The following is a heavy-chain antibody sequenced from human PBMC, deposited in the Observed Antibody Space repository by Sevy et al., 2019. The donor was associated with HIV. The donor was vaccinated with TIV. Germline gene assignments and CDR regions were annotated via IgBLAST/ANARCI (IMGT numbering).Heavy chain of an antibody. CDR2: IPYDGSNK. J-gene: IGHJ3*02. D-gene: IGHD7-27*01. CDR1: GFTFSSYA. CDR3: ARDNSGGGDDAFDI. V-gene: IGHV3-30-3*01. Sequence: VGSLRLSCAASGFTFSSYAMHWVRQAPGKELEWVAVIPYDGSNKYYADSVKGRFTISRDNSKNTLYLQMNSLRAEDTAVYYCARDNSGGGDDAFDIWGQGTMVTVSS.